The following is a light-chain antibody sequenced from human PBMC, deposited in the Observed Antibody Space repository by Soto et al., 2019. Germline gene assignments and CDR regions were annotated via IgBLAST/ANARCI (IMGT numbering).Light chain of an antibody. V-gene: IGKV4-1*01. Sequence: DIVMTQSPDSLAVSLGERATINCKSSQSLLSSSNNKNFLAWYQQKPGQPPKLLIYWASTRESGVPDRFSGSQLGTDFTLAVSSLQADDVAVYYCQQYIRSSWTFGQGTRVDIK. CDR2: WAS. CDR3: QQYIRSSWT. CDR1: QSLLSSSNNKNF. J-gene: IGKJ1*01.